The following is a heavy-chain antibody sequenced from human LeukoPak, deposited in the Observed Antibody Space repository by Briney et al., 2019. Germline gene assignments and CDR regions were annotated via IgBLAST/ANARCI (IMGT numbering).Heavy chain of an antibody. CDR3: ARDQPNYDFWSGNFDY. Sequence: ASVKVSCKASGYPFINYAITWVRQAPGQGLEWMGWINPNSGGTNYAQKFQGRVTMTRDTSISTAYMELSRLRSDDTAVYYCARDQPNYDFWSGNFDYWGQRTLVTVSS. CDR2: INPNSGGT. CDR1: GYPFINYA. J-gene: IGHJ4*02. D-gene: IGHD3-3*01. V-gene: IGHV1-2*02.